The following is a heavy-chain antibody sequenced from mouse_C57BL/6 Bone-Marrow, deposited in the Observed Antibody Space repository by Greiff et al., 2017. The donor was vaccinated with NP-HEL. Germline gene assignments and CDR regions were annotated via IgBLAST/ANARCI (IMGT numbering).Heavy chain of an antibody. J-gene: IGHJ2*01. CDR3: ARCRLFTYFDY. V-gene: IGHV3-8*01. CDR1: GYSITSDY. Sequence: EVQGVESGPGLAKPSQSLSLTCSVTGYSITSDYWNWIRKFPGNKLEYMGYISYSGSTYNNPSLKSRISLTRDTSKNQYYLQLNSVTTEDTATYYCARCRLFTYFDYWGQGTTLTVSS. CDR2: ISYSGST.